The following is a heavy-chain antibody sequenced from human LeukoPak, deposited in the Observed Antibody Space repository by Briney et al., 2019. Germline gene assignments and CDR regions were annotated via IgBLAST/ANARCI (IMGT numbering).Heavy chain of an antibody. J-gene: IGHJ4*02. CDR3: VRDNPRCCGVIPSNIDDY. V-gene: IGHV3-48*01. CDR1: GFSFSSYA. CDR2: INGGGSPI. D-gene: IGHD2/OR15-2a*01. Sequence: GGSLRLSCAASGFSFSSYAMTWVRQAPGKGLEWVAYINGGGSPIYYADSVRGRFTISRDNAKNSLYLQMNSLRAEDTAVYYCVRDNPRCCGVIPSNIDDYWGQGTLVTVSS.